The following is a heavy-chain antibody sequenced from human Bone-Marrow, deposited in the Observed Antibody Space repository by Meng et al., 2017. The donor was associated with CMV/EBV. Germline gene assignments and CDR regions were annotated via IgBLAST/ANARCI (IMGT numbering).Heavy chain of an antibody. CDR3: AKATYSSPPFDY. D-gene: IGHD4-11*01. CDR2: IRYDGSNK. Sequence: GGSLRLSCAASGFRFSNFGMHWVRLSPGKGLEWLAFIRYDGSNKYYADSVKGRFTISRDNSKNTLYLQMNSLRAEDTAVYYCAKATYSSPPFDYWGQGTLVTVSS. CDR1: GFRFSNFG. V-gene: IGHV3-30*02. J-gene: IGHJ4*02.